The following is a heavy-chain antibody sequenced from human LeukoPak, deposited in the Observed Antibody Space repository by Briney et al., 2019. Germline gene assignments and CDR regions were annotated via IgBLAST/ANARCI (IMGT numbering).Heavy chain of an antibody. CDR2: ISGGGDNT. Sequence: PGGSLRLSCAASGFTFSTYAVTCVRQAPGKGLEWVSSISGGGDNTYYADSVKGRFTISRDNAKNTLYLQMNSLRAEDTAVYYCARDGLPAARDIWGQGTMVTVSS. CDR1: GFTFSTYA. D-gene: IGHD6-6*01. CDR3: ARDGLPAARDI. V-gene: IGHV3-23*01. J-gene: IGHJ3*02.